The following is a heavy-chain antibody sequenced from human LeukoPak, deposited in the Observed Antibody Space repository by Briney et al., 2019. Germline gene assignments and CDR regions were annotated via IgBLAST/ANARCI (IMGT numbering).Heavy chain of an antibody. J-gene: IGHJ4*02. Sequence: ASVKVSCKASGGTFSSYAINWVRQAPGQGLEWMGWISAYIGNTVNAQKFQGRLTMTTDTSTSTAYMELRSLGSDDTAVYYCARELKTPVSIYYFDYWGQGTLVTVSS. CDR1: GGTFSSYA. V-gene: IGHV1-18*01. CDR2: ISAYIGNT. CDR3: ARELKTPVSIYYFDY. D-gene: IGHD5/OR15-5a*01.